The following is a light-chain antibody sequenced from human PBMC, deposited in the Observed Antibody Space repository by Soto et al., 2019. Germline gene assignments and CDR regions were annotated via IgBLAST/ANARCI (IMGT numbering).Light chain of an antibody. J-gene: IGKJ4*01. Sequence: DIQLTQSPSFLSASIGDRVTITCRASQGISSYLACYQQKPGKAPKLLIYAASTLHSGVPSRFSGSASGTEFTLEISSLQPEDFATYYCQQLSGYPLTFGGGNKVEI. CDR2: AAS. CDR1: QGISSY. CDR3: QQLSGYPLT. V-gene: IGKV1-9*01.